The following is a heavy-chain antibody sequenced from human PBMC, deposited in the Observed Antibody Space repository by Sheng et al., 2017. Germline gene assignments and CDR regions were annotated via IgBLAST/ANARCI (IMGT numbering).Heavy chain of an antibody. Sequence: QVQLQQWGAGLLKPSETLSLTCAVYGGSFSGYYWSWIRQPPGKGLEWIGEINHSGSTNYNPSLKSRVTISVDTSKNQFSLKLSSVTAADTAVYYCARGWWFDPWGQGTLVTVSS. CDR3: ARGWWFDP. V-gene: IGHV4-34*01. CDR2: INHSGST. CDR1: GGSFSGYY. J-gene: IGHJ5*02.